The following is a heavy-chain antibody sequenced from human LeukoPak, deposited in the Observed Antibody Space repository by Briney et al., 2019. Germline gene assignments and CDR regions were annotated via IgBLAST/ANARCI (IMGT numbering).Heavy chain of an antibody. CDR3: TRASFGDYYGSGTYYNMLGY. CDR2: ISSSGGTI. D-gene: IGHD3-10*01. V-gene: IGHV3-11*04. CDR1: GFTFSNAW. J-gene: IGHJ4*02. Sequence: PGGSLRLSCAASGFTFSNAWMSWVRQAPGKGLEWVSYISSSGGTIYYADSVKGRFTISRDNAKNSLYLQMNSLRAEDTAVYYCTRASFGDYYGSGTYYNMLGYWGQGTLVTVSS.